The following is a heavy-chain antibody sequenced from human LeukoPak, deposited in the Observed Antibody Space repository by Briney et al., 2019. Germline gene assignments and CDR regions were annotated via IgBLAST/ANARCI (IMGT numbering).Heavy chain of an antibody. Sequence: SETLSLTCAVSGYSISSGYYWGWIRQPPGKELEWIGTIYYSGSTYYNPSLKSRLTISVDTSKNQFSLKLMSVTAADTAVYYCARRAGSGSAHMFDYWGQGTLVTVSS. CDR2: IYYSGST. V-gene: IGHV4-38-2*01. CDR3: ARRAGSGSAHMFDY. J-gene: IGHJ4*02. CDR1: GYSISSGYY. D-gene: IGHD1-26*01.